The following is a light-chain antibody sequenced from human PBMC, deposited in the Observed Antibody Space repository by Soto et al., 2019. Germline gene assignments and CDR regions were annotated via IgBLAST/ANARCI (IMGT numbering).Light chain of an antibody. V-gene: IGKV3-20*01. CDR3: QQFGNPLTYT. CDR1: QSVSSSY. CDR2: RTS. Sequence: EIVLTQSPGTLSLSPGERATLSCRASQSVSSSYLAWYQQRPGQAPRLLMYRTSTRATGIPDRFSGSGSGTDFTLPISRLEPEDFAVYYCQQFGNPLTYTFGQGTKLEIK. J-gene: IGKJ2*01.